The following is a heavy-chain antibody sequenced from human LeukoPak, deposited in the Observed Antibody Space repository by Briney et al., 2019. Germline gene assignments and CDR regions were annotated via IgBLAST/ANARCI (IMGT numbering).Heavy chain of an antibody. D-gene: IGHD3-16*01. J-gene: IGHJ4*02. CDR1: GFTFSSYA. Sequence: GGSLRLSCAASGFTFSSYAMSWVRQAPGKGLEWVSVISGSGGSSYYADSVKGRFTISRDNAKNTLYLQMNSLRAEDTAVYYCARKGTRGSYLWGQGTLVTVSS. CDR2: ISGSGGSS. CDR3: ARKGTRGSYL. V-gene: IGHV3-23*01.